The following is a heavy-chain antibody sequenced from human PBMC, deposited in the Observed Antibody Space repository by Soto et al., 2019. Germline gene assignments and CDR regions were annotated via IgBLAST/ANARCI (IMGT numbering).Heavy chain of an antibody. V-gene: IGHV1-18*01. CDR2: ISAYNGNT. CDR3: ARARFQSTEVTQGLRYGFDY. CDR1: GYTFTSYG. Sequence: QVQLVQSGAEVKKPGASVKVSCKASGYTFTSYGISWVRQAPGQGLEWMGWISAYNGNTNYAQKLQGRVTMTTDTSKSTAYMERRRLRSHDTAVYYCARARFQSTEVTQGLRYGFDYWGQGTLVTVSS. D-gene: IGHD4-4*01. J-gene: IGHJ4*02.